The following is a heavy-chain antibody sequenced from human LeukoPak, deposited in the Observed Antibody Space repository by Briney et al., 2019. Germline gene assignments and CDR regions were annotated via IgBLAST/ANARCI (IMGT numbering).Heavy chain of an antibody. D-gene: IGHD3-22*01. CDR1: GGSISTYY. V-gene: IGHV4-59*01. Sequence: SETLSLTCSISGGSISTYYWNWIRQPPGKGLEWIADFSYSEGSRYNPSLKGRASISVDTSKNQISLEVNSVTAADTAMYYCARHNFDSSGYYWTPYDYWGQGTLVTVSS. J-gene: IGHJ4*02. CDR2: FSYSEGS. CDR3: ARHNFDSSGYYWTPYDY.